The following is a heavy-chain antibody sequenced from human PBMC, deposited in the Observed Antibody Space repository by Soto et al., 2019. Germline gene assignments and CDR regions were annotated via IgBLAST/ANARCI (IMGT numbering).Heavy chain of an antibody. CDR3: AIADYGDPDY. CDR1: GCTFPSST. V-gene: IGHV1-18*01. J-gene: IGHJ4*02. Sequence: QVQLVQSGAEVKKPGASVKVSCKASGCTFPSSTVSWVRQAPGQGLEWMGWINAHNGNTKYAQKFQGRLTMTTDTSTGTGYMELRSLRSDDTAIYFCAIADYGDPDYWGQGTLVTVSS. CDR2: INAHNGNT. D-gene: IGHD4-17*01.